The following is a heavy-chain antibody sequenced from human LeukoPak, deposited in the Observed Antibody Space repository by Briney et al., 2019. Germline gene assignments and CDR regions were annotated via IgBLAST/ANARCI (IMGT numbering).Heavy chain of an antibody. CDR1: GYTFTGYY. Sequence: GASVKVSCKASGYTFTGYYMHWVRQAPGQGLEWMGWINPNSGGTNYAQKFQGRVTMTRDTSISTAYMELSRLRSDDTAVYYCARVPGIAAAGTIDYWGQGTLVTVSS. J-gene: IGHJ4*02. V-gene: IGHV1-2*02. D-gene: IGHD6-13*01. CDR2: INPNSGGT. CDR3: ARVPGIAAAGTIDY.